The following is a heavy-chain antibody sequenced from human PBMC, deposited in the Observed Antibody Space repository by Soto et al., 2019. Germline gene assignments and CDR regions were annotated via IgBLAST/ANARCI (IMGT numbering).Heavy chain of an antibody. J-gene: IGHJ6*03. Sequence: GGSLRLSCAASGFTFSSYWMSWVRQAPGKGLEWVANIKQDGSEKYYVDSVKGRFTISRDKAKNSLYLQRNSLRAEDTAVYYCARVRRYYYMDVWGKGTTVTVSS. D-gene: IGHD3-10*01. V-gene: IGHV3-7*01. CDR1: GFTFSSYW. CDR2: IKQDGSEK. CDR3: ARVRRYYYMDV.